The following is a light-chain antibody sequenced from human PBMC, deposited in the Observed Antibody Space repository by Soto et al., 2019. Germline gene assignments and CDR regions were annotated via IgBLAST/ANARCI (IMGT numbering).Light chain of an antibody. CDR2: DNN. J-gene: IGLJ3*02. CDR3: GAWDSSLSAGM. Sequence: QSVLTQPPSVSAAPGQKVTISCSGSSSNIGNNYVSWYQQVPGTAPKLLIYDNNNRPSGIPDRFSGSKSGTSATLGITGLQTGDEADYYCGAWDSSLSAGMFGGGTKSPS. CDR1: SSNIGNNY. V-gene: IGLV1-51*01.